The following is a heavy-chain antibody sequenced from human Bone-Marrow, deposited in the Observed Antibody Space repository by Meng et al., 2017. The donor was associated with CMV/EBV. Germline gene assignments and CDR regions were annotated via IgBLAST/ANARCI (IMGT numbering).Heavy chain of an antibody. CDR1: GFTFSSYW. D-gene: IGHD2-8*02. Sequence: GESLKISCAASGFTFSSYWMSWVRQAPGKGLEWVALISYDGNNRSYPDSVKGRFTISRDNSKNTLYLQMKSLRPEDAAVYYCARDWRTYATGGYRYNGYFDYWGQGTLVTVSS. J-gene: IGHJ4*02. V-gene: IGHV3-30-3*01. CDR3: ARDWRTYATGGYRYNGYFDY. CDR2: ISYDGNNR.